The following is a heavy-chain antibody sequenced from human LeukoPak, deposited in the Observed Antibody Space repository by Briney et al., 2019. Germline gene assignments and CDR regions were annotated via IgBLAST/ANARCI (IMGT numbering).Heavy chain of an antibody. J-gene: IGHJ4*02. CDR3: AKDLVGNSSSWYT. V-gene: IGHV3-30*18. CDR1: GFTFSSYG. Sequence: GRSLRLSCAASGFTFSSYGMHWVRQAPGKGLEWVAVISYDGSNKYYADSVKGRFTISRDNSKNTLYLQMNSLRAEDTAVYYCAKDLVGNSSSWYTWGQGTLVTVSS. D-gene: IGHD6-13*01. CDR2: ISYDGSNK.